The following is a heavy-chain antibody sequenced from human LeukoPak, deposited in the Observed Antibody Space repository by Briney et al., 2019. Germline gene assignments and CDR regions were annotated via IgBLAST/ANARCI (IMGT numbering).Heavy chain of an antibody. Sequence: ASVKVSXKASGYTFTSYGISWVRQAPGQGLEWMGWISAYNGNTNYAQKLQGRVTMTTDTSTSTAYMELRSLRFDDTAVYYCARGAETELLWFGELSQFDYWGQGNLVTVSS. V-gene: IGHV1-18*01. D-gene: IGHD3-10*01. CDR1: GYTFTSYG. CDR3: ARGAETELLWFGELSQFDY. J-gene: IGHJ4*02. CDR2: ISAYNGNT.